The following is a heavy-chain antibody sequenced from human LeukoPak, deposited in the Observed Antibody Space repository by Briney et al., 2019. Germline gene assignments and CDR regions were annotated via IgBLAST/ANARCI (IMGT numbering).Heavy chain of an antibody. CDR3: AKTYFESSGYYYNHFDN. Sequence: GGSLRLSCAASGFTFSSFVMSWVRQAQGKGPEWVSSVSVTGGTTYYEDSVKGRFTVSRDNSKNTLYLQLSSLRAEDTAIYYCAKTYFESSGYYYNHFDNWGQGTLVTVSS. J-gene: IGHJ4*02. V-gene: IGHV3-23*01. CDR1: GFTFSSFV. D-gene: IGHD3-22*01. CDR2: VSVTGGTT.